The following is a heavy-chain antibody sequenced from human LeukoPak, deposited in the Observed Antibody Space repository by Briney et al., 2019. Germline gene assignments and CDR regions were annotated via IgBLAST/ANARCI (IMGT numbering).Heavy chain of an antibody. Sequence: SETLSLTCTVSGGSISSYYWSWIRQRPGKGLEWIGYIYYSGSTNYNPSLKSRVTLSVDTSKNQFSLKLSSVTAADTAVYYCARGGGSGYSYGWGQGTLVTVSS. CDR2: IYYSGST. D-gene: IGHD5-18*01. CDR1: GGSISSYY. J-gene: IGHJ4*02. V-gene: IGHV4-59*01. CDR3: ARGGGSGYSYG.